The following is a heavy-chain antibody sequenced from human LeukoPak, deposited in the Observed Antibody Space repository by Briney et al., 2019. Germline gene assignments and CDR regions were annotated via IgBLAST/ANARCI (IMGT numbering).Heavy chain of an antibody. Sequence: PGGSLRLSCTASGFTFSSYDMSWVRQAPGKALAWVSSISEIISGTYYADSVKGRFTISRDTSKNTLYLQMNSLRAEDTAIYYCARASSSSRPYYFDYWGQGTLVTVPS. CDR3: ARASSSSRPYYFDY. D-gene: IGHD6-6*01. V-gene: IGHV3-23*01. J-gene: IGHJ4*02. CDR2: ISEIISGT. CDR1: GFTFSSYD.